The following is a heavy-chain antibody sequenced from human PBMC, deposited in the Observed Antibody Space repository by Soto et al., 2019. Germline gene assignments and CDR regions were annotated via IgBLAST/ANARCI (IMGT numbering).Heavy chain of an antibody. D-gene: IGHD2-15*01. J-gene: IGHJ5*02. Sequence: GESLKISCKGSGYSFTSYWISWVRQMPGKGLEWMGRIDPSDSYTNYSPSFQGHVTISADKSISTAYLQWSSLKASDTAMYYCARLAPPYCSGGSCPNWFDPWGQGTLVTVSS. V-gene: IGHV5-10-1*01. CDR1: GYSFTSYW. CDR3: ARLAPPYCSGGSCPNWFDP. CDR2: IDPSDSYT.